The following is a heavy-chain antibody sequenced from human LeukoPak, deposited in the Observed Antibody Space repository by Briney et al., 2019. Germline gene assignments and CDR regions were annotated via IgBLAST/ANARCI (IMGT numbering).Heavy chain of an antibody. CDR3: ARTAMYGSGNGYYYGMDV. CDR1: GGTFSSYA. Sequence: SVKVSCKASGGTFSSYAISWVRQAPGQGLEWMGGIIPIFGTANYAQKFQGRVTITADESTSTAYMELSSLRSEDTAVYYCARTAMYGSGNGYYYGMDVWGKGTTVTVSS. V-gene: IGHV1-69*13. CDR2: IIPIFGTA. D-gene: IGHD3-10*01. J-gene: IGHJ6*04.